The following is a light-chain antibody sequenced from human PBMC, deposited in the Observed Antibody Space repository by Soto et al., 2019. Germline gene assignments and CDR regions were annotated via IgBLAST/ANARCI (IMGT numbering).Light chain of an antibody. J-gene: IGLJ2*01. CDR3: SSYAGSYTHVV. CDR1: SSDVGGYNY. CDR2: DVS. V-gene: IGLV2-11*01. Sequence: QSVLTQPRSVSGSPGQSVTISCTGTSSDVGGYNYVSWYQQHPGKAPKLMIYDVSKRPSGVPDRFSGSKSGNTASLTISGLQAEDEADYYCSSYAGSYTHVVFGGGTKLTVL.